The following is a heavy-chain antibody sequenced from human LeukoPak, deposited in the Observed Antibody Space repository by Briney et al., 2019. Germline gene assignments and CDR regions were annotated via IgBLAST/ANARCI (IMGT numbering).Heavy chain of an antibody. D-gene: IGHD3-22*01. CDR2: ISSSSSYI. J-gene: IGHJ4*02. CDR3: ARDPIHYYDSSGYLDY. V-gene: IGHV3-21*01. Sequence: GGSLRLSCAASGFTFSSYSMNWVRQAPGKGLEWVSSISSSSSYIYYADSVKGRFTISRDNAKSSLYLQMNSLRAEDTAVYYCARDPIHYYDSSGYLDYWGQGTLVTVSS. CDR1: GFTFSSYS.